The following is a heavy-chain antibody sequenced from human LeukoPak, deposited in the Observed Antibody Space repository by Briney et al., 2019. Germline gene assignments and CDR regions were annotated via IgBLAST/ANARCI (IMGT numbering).Heavy chain of an antibody. J-gene: IGHJ4*02. CDR2: IYYSGST. Sequence: SETLSLTCTVSGGSISSYYWTWIRQPPGKGLEWIGYIYYSGSTNYNPSLKSRVTISVDTSKNQFSLKLSSVTVADTAVDYCARVGGGYSTGIDYWGQGTLVTVSS. CDR1: GGSISSYY. V-gene: IGHV4-59*01. D-gene: IGHD1-26*01. CDR3: ARVGGGYSTGIDY.